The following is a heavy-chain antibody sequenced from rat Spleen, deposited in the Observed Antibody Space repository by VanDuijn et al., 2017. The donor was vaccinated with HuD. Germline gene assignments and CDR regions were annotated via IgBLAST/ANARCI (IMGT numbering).Heavy chain of an antibody. Sequence: EVQLVESGGGLVQPGRSMKVSCTASGFTFSNYDMAWVRQAPTKGLEWVAYISTGGGKTYYRDSVKGRFTISRDNAKNTLYLQMDSLRSEDTATYYCTTEITTVADYWGQGVMVTVSS. D-gene: IGHD1-1*01. CDR1: GFTFSNYD. J-gene: IGHJ2*01. CDR2: ISTGGGKT. CDR3: TTEITTVADY. V-gene: IGHV5-27*01.